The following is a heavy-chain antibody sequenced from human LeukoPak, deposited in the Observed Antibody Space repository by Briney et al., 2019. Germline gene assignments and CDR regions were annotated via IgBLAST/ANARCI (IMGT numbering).Heavy chain of an antibody. D-gene: IGHD5-24*01. CDR2: FYVGGAT. V-gene: IGHV3-53*01. J-gene: IGHJ4*02. CDR3: ARGDGYKFFDY. Sequence: GGSVSLPRAVSGFSVTNNYMSWVGQAPGKGLEWVSVFYVGGATYYADSVKGRFTISRDNSENTLYLQMKSLRAEDTAVYYCARGDGYKFFDYWGQGTPWTVSS. CDR1: GFSVTNNY.